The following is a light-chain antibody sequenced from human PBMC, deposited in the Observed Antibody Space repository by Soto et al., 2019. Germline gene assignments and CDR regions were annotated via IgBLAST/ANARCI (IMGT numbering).Light chain of an antibody. V-gene: IGLV2-14*03. CDR1: SSDIGGYNY. CDR3: SSYTTSTTVV. Sequence: QSVLTQPPSASGSPGRSVTISCTGTSSDIGGYNYVSWYQQHPGKAPKLMIYEVSSRPSGVSNRFSGSKSGNTASLTISGLQPEDEADYYCSSYTTSTTVVFGTGTKLTVL. J-gene: IGLJ1*01. CDR2: EVS.